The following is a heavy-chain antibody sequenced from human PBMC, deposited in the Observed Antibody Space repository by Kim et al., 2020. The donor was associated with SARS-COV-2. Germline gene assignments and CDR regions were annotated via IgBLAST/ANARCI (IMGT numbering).Heavy chain of an antibody. CDR3: ARGRSGYSSSRGYYFDY. J-gene: IGHJ4*02. CDR1: GGSFSGYY. CDR2: INHSGST. Sequence: SETLSLTCAVYGGSFSGYYWSWIRQPPGKGLEWIGEINHSGSTNYNPSLKSRVTISVDTSKNQFSLKLSSVTAADTAVYYCARGRSGYSSSRGYYFDYWGQGTLVTVSA. D-gene: IGHD3-3*01. V-gene: IGHV4-34*01.